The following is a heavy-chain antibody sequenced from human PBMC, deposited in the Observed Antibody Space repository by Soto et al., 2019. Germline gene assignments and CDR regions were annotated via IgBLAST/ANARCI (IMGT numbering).Heavy chain of an antibody. Sequence: QVQLQESGPGLVKPSETLSLTCNVTGGSISYYCWTWIRQPAGKGLEWIGHISTGGRTNYNPSLKSRVTKSVDISKNHFSLKLTSLTAADTAVYYCATTTCLWYGCLNYWGQGTLVNVSS. CDR2: ISTGGRT. D-gene: IGHD6-13*01. J-gene: IGHJ4*02. CDR3: ATTTCLWYGCLNY. CDR1: GGSISYYC. V-gene: IGHV4-4*07.